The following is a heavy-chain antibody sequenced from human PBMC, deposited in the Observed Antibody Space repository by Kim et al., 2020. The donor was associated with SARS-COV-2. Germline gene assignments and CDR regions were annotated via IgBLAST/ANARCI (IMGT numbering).Heavy chain of an antibody. Sequence: GGSLRLSCAASGFTFSSYEMNWVRQAPGKGLEWVSYISSSGSTIYYADSVKGRFTISRDNAKNSLYLQMNSLRAEDTAVYYCARGLMITFGGVIFSPRTWPWGQGTLVTVSS. CDR2: ISSSGSTI. J-gene: IGHJ5*02. V-gene: IGHV3-48*03. D-gene: IGHD3-16*02. CDR3: ARGLMITFGGVIFSPRTWP. CDR1: GFTFSSYE.